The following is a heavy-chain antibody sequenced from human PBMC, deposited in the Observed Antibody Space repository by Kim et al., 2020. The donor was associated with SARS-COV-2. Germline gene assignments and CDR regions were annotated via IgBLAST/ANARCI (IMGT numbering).Heavy chain of an antibody. CDR3: AREMGAVAGTTTFDY. CDR1: GFTFSSYS. D-gene: IGHD6-19*01. V-gene: IGHV3-21*01. CDR2: ISSSSSYI. J-gene: IGHJ4*02. Sequence: GGSLRLFCAASGFTFSSYSMNWVRQAPGKGLEWVSSISSSSSYIYYADSVKGRFTISRDNAKNSLYLQMNSLRAEDTAVYYCAREMGAVAGTTTFDYWGQGTLVTVSS.